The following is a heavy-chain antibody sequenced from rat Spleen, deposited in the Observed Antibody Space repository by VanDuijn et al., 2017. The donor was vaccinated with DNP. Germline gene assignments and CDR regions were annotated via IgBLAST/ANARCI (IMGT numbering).Heavy chain of an antibody. CDR1: GFTFSDYY. V-gene: IGHV5-20*01. CDR2: ISYDGGST. J-gene: IGHJ4*01. Sequence: EVQLVESGGGLVQPGRSLKLSCAASGFTFSDYYMAWVRQAPTKGLEWVASISYDGGSTYYRDSVKGRFTISRDNAKSSLYLQMDSLRSEDTATYYCTTDRIYYSSYTPHDYVMDAGGQGASVTVSS. D-gene: IGHD1-2*01. CDR3: TTDRIYYSSYTPHDYVMDA.